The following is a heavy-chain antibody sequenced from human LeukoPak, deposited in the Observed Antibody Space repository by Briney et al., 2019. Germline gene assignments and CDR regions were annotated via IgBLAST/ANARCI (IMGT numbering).Heavy chain of an antibody. V-gene: IGHV4-59*01. D-gene: IGHD6-19*01. J-gene: IGHJ4*02. CDR2: IYYSGST. Sequence: PSETLSLTCTVSGDSLSSYYWSWIRQPPGKGLEWIGYIYYSGSTNYNPSLKSRLTISVDTSKNQLSLKLSSVSAADTAVYYCARAKKAVAGLFDYWGQGTLVTVSS. CDR1: GDSLSSYY. CDR3: ARAKKAVAGLFDY.